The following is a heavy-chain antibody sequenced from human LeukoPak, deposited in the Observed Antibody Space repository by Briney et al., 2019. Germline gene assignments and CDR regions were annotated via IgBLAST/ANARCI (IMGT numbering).Heavy chain of an antibody. CDR3: ARDSRDTAMVTPLGAFDI. CDR1: GGSISSYY. D-gene: IGHD5-18*01. CDR2: IYTSGST. V-gene: IGHV4-4*07. Sequence: SETLSLTCTVSGGSISSYYWSWIRQPAGKGLEWIGRIYTSGSTNYNPSLKSRVTMPVDTSKNQFSLKLSSVTAADTAVYYCARDSRDTAMVTPLGAFDIWGQGTMVTVSS. J-gene: IGHJ3*02.